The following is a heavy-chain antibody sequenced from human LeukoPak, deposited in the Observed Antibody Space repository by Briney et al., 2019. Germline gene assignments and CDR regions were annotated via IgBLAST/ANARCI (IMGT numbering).Heavy chain of an antibody. CDR1: GFTFSSYA. V-gene: IGHV3-21*01. CDR2: ISGSSTYR. CDR3: ARDHSSGRYFDF. D-gene: IGHD3-22*01. Sequence: GGSLRLSCAASGFTFSSYAMSWVRRAPGKGMEWVSSISGSSTYRDYADSVKGRFTISRDNAKNALYLQMDSLRPEDTAVYYCARDHSSGRYFDFWGQGTLVTVSS. J-gene: IGHJ4*02.